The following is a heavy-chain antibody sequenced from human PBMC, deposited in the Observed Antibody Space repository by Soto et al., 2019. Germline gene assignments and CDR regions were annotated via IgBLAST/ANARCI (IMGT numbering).Heavy chain of an antibody. J-gene: IGHJ6*02. CDR3: AGGTMVRGVISGYGMDV. Sequence: SETLSLTCTVSGGSISSGGYYWSWIRQHPGKGLEWIGYIYYSGSTYYNPSLKSRVTISVDTSKNQFSLKLSSVTAADTAVYYCAGGTMVRGVISGYGMDVWGQGTTVS. CDR2: IYYSGST. D-gene: IGHD3-10*01. CDR1: GGSISSGGYY. V-gene: IGHV4-31*03.